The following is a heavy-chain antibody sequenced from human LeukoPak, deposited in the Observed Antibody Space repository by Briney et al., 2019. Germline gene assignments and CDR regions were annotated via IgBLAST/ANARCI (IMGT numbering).Heavy chain of an antibody. D-gene: IGHD3-10*01. CDR1: GGSFSGYY. Sequence: SETLSLTCAVYGGSFSGYYWSWIRQPPGKGLEWIGEINHSGSTNYNPSLKSRVTISVDTSKNQFYLKLSSVTAADTAVYYCACPAPYYYGSWNSPWGQGTLVTVSS. J-gene: IGHJ5*02. V-gene: IGHV4-34*01. CDR2: INHSGST. CDR3: ACPAPYYYGSWNSP.